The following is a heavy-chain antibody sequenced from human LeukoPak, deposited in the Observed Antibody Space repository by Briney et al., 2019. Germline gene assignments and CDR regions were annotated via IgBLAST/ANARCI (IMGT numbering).Heavy chain of an antibody. Sequence: SGPTLVNPPQTLTLTCTFSGFSLSTPGMCVSWIRQSPGKALEWLALIDWDDDKYYTTSLKTRLTISKDTSKNQVVLILTNMDPVDTATYYCARSMGCSGYYSSFDSWGQGTLVTVSS. CDR2: IDWDDDK. CDR3: ARSMGCSGYYSSFDS. D-gene: IGHD3-22*01. CDR1: GFSLSTPGMC. J-gene: IGHJ4*02. V-gene: IGHV2-70*01.